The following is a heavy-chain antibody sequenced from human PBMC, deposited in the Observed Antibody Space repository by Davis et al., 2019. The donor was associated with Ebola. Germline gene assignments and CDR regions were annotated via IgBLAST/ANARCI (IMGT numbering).Heavy chain of an antibody. V-gene: IGHV1-69*13. Sequence: AASVKVSCKASGGTFSSYAISWVRQAPGQGLEWMGGIIPIFGTANYAQKFQGRVTITADESTSTAYMELSSLRSEDTAVYYCARVGGEILWFGWFDPWGQGTLVTVSS. CDR3: ARVGGEILWFGWFDP. CDR2: IIPIFGTA. CDR1: GGTFSSYA. J-gene: IGHJ5*02. D-gene: IGHD2-21*01.